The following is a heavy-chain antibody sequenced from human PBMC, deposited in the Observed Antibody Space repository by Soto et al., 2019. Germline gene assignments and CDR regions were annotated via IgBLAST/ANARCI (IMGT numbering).Heavy chain of an antibody. J-gene: IGHJ4*02. D-gene: IGHD2-2*01. CDR2: INSDGSST. CDR1: GFTFSSYW. Sequence: GSLRLACSASGFTFSSYWMHWVRQAPGKGLVWVSLINSDGSSTSYADSVKGRFTISRDNAKNTLYLQMNSLRAEDKAVYYCAREPVVVPAAIDYWGQGTPVTVSS. V-gene: IGHV3-74*01. CDR3: AREPVVVPAAIDY.